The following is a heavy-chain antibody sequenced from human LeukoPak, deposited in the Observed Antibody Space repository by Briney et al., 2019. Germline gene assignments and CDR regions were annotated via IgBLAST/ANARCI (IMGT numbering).Heavy chain of an antibody. D-gene: IGHD2-21*02. J-gene: IGHJ4*02. CDR2: IYYSGNA. Sequence: SQTLSPTCTVSGGSISSYYWSWIRQPPGKGLEWIGYIYYSGNANYNPSLKSRVTISVDKSKNQFSLNLSSVTAADTAVYFCARRRGDSIDYWGQGTLVTVSS. CDR1: GGSISSYY. V-gene: IGHV4-59*01. CDR3: ARRRGDSIDY.